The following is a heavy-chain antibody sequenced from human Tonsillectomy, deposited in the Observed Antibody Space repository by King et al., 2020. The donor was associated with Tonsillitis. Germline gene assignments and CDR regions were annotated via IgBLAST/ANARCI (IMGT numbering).Heavy chain of an antibody. V-gene: IGHV5-10-1*03. Sequence: VQLVQSGAEVKKPGESLRIYCKGSGYRFTSYWISWVRQMPGKGLEWMGNIDPSDSYTNYSPSFQGHVTISADKSISTAYLQWSSLTASDTAMYYCARRSYFDISAFDYWGQGTLVTVSS. CDR1: GYRFTSYW. D-gene: IGHD3-22*01. J-gene: IGHJ4*02. CDR2: IDPSDSYT. CDR3: ARRSYFDISAFDY.